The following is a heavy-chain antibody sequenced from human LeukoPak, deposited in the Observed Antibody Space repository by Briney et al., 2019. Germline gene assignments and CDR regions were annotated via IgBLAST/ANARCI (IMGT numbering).Heavy chain of an antibody. J-gene: IGHJ4*02. CDR1: GYSFTNSW. CDR2: IYPRDSDT. Sequence: GESLKISCKGSGYSFTNSWIGWVRQMPGKGLEWMGIIYPRDSDTRYSPSFQGQVTVSADKSISTAYLQWSSLEASDTAMYYCARRQYSGYDFDFWGQGTLVTVSS. CDR3: ARRQYSGYDFDF. V-gene: IGHV5-51*01. D-gene: IGHD5-12*01.